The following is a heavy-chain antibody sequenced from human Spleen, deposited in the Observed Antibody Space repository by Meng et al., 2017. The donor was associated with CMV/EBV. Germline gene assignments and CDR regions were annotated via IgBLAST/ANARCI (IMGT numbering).Heavy chain of an antibody. J-gene: IGHJ5*02. Sequence: LRLSCTVSGDSISKSGYYWTWIRQYPGKGLEWIGYIYYTGTTYYNPSLKSRVAISVDTSKNQFSLKLSSVTAADTAVYYCARDRYFGSTSCYFWFDPWGQGTLVTVSS. D-gene: IGHD2-2*01. V-gene: IGHV4-31*03. CDR1: GDSISKSGYY. CDR3: ARDRYFGSTSCYFWFDP. CDR2: IYYTGTT.